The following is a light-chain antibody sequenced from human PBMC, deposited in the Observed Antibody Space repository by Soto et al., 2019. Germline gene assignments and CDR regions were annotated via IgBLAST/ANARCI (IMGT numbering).Light chain of an antibody. Sequence: QSVLTQPPSVSGAPGQRVTISCTGSSSNIGAGYDVHWYQQLPGTAPKRLIYGNINRPSGVPDRFSGSKSGTSASLAITGLQAEDEADYYCQSYDSSLSADYVFGTGTKLTVL. CDR3: QSYDSSLSADYV. J-gene: IGLJ1*01. CDR2: GNI. V-gene: IGLV1-40*01. CDR1: SSNIGAGYD.